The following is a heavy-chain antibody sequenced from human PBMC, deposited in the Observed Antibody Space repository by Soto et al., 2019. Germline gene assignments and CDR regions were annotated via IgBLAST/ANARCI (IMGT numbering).Heavy chain of an antibody. J-gene: IGHJ5*02. V-gene: IGHV3-33*01. CDR2: ILYEGSNQ. Sequence: GSLRLTCAASGXTFNSYRMHWVRQAPGKGLEWVAFILYEGSNQYYADSVKGRFTISIDNSNNTLYLQMDSVRVEDTAVYYCARDRPPFDPWGQGTLVTVSS. CDR3: ARDRPPFDP. CDR1: GXTFNSYR.